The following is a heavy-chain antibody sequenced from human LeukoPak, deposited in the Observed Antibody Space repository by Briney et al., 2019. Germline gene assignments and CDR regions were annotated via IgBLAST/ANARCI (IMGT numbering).Heavy chain of an antibody. CDR2: ISGSSSNT. D-gene: IGHD2-21*01. J-gene: IGHJ3*01. CDR3: AKDPLGVVDAFDL. V-gene: IGHV3-23*01. Sequence: GGSLRLSCVGSGFTFSTYAMNWVRQAPGKGLEWVSTISGSSSNTYYAESVKGRFTISRDNSKNTVFLQMNSLRAEDTAIYYCAKDPLGVVDAFDLWGPGKVVTVSS. CDR1: GFTFSTYA.